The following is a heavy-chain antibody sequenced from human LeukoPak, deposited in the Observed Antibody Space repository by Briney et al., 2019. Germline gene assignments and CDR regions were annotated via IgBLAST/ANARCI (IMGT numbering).Heavy chain of an antibody. CDR1: GFTFSSYW. CDR3: AKSHHVTAIDY. V-gene: IGHV3-74*01. J-gene: IGHJ4*02. D-gene: IGHD2-21*02. Sequence: GGSLRLSCAASGFTFSSYWMHWVRQPPGKGLVWVSRINNDGNSTNYADSVKGRFTISRDNSKNTLYLQMNSLRAEDTAVYYCAKSHHVTAIDYWGQGTLVTVSS. CDR2: INNDGNST.